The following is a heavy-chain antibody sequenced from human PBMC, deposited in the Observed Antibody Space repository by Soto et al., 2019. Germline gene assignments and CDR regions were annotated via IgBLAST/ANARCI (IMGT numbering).Heavy chain of an antibody. Sequence: GGSLILSCAASGFTFGSYDMHWVRQATGKGLEWVSAIGTAGDTYYPGSVKGRFTISRENAKNSLYLQMNSLRAGDTAVYYCARATGNYDFWSGYYTGIAFDIWGQGTMVTVSS. D-gene: IGHD3-3*01. CDR3: ARATGNYDFWSGYYTGIAFDI. CDR2: IGTAGDT. CDR1: GFTFGSYD. V-gene: IGHV3-13*01. J-gene: IGHJ3*02.